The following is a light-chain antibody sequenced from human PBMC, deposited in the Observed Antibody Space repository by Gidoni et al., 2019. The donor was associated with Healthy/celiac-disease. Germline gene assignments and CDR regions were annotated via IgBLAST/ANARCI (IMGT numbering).Light chain of an antibody. J-gene: IGLJ2*01. CDR1: SSDVGGYNY. Sequence: SVSGSPGQSITISCTGTSSDVGGYNYVSWYQQHPGKAPKLMIYDVSNRPSGVSNRFSGSKSGNTASLTISGLQAEDEADYYCSSYTSSSTLVFGGGTKLTVL. CDR3: SSYTSSSTLV. V-gene: IGLV2-14*03. CDR2: DVS.